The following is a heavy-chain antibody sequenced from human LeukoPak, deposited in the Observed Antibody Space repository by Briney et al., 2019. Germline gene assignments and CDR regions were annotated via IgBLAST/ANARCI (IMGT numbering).Heavy chain of an antibody. CDR1: GYTFTSYG. CDR2: ISAYNGNT. Sequence: ASVTVSCKASGYTFTSYGISWVRQAPGQGLEWMGWISAYNGNTNYAQKLQGRVTMTTDTSTSTAYMELRSLRSDDTAVYYCARASGGYSSSWYEGGYWGQGTLVTVSS. V-gene: IGHV1-18*01. CDR3: ARASGGYSSSWYEGGY. D-gene: IGHD6-13*01. J-gene: IGHJ4*02.